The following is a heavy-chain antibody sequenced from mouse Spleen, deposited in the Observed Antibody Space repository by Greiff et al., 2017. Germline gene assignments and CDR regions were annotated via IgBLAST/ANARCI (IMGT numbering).Heavy chain of an antibody. CDR1: GYNFTSYW. D-gene: IGHD2-4*01. Sequence: VQLQQPGAELVKPGTSVKLSCKASGYNFTSYWINWVKLRPGQGLEWIGDIYPGSGSTNYNEKFKSKATLTVDTSSSTAYMQLSSLASEDSALYYCARGGMITTDFDYWGQGTTLTVSS. V-gene: IGHV1-55*01. CDR3: ARGGMITTDFDY. CDR2: IYPGSGST. J-gene: IGHJ2*01.